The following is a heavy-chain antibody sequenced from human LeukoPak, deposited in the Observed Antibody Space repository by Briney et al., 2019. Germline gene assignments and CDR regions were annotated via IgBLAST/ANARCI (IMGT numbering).Heavy chain of an antibody. CDR2: ISSGSSSI. CDR1: GFTFSSCS. Sequence: GGSLRLSCAASGFTFSSCSMNWVRQAPGKGLEWVSYISSGSSSIYYADSVKGRFTISRDDAENSLYLQMNSLRDEDTAVYYCARGRATGRSGGDYWGQGTLVTVSS. J-gene: IGHJ4*02. CDR3: ARGRATGRSGGDY. V-gene: IGHV3-48*02. D-gene: IGHD3-9*01.